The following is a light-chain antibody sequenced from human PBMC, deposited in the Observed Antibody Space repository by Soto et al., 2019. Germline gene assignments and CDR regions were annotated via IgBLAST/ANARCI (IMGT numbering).Light chain of an antibody. V-gene: IGKV1-9*01. J-gene: IGKJ1*01. CDR3: QQLNSYPRT. CDR1: QGIRSF. CDR2: AAS. Sequence: DIQLTQSPSFLSASVGDRVTITCRAGQGIRSFLAWYQQKPGKAPKLLIYAASTLQSGVPSRFSGSGSGTEFALTISSLQPEDFATYYCQQLNSYPRTFGQGTKVEIK.